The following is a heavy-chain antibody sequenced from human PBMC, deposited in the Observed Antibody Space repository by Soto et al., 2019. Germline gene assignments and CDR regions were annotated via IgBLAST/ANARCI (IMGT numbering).Heavy chain of an antibody. Sequence: QVQLQESGPGLVKPSETLSLTCTVSGGSISSYYWSWIRQPPGKGLEWIGYIYYSGSTNYNPSLKGRVTISVDTAKNQFSLQLSSATASDTAVSDCARRYAYPFDIWGQGTMVTVSS. CDR1: GGSISSYY. CDR2: IYYSGST. CDR3: ARRYAYPFDI. D-gene: IGHD5-12*01. J-gene: IGHJ3*02. V-gene: IGHV4-59*01.